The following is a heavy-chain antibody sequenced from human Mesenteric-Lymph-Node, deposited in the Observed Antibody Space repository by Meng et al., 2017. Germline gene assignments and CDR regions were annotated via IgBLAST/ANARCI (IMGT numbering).Heavy chain of an antibody. D-gene: IGHD2-21*02. CDR3: ARHRRGGHCGGDCYALHYYFDL. J-gene: IGHJ2*01. CDR2: IPYSGNT. CDR1: GALISSHY. V-gene: IGHV4-59*08. Sequence: QVQLQESGPGLVKPSETLALTCAVSGALISSHYLSWVRQPPGEGLEWLGYIPYSGNTNYNPSLKSRVTISVDTSKNQFSLKLSSVTAADTAVYYCARHRRGGHCGGDCYALHYYFDLWGRGTLVTVSS.